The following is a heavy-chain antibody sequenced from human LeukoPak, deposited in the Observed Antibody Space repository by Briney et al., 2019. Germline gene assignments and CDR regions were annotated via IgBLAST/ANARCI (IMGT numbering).Heavy chain of an antibody. V-gene: IGHV1-18*01. CDR1: GYTFTSYD. J-gene: IGHJ6*03. CDR2: SSAYIGNT. CDR3: ARDPARAFMTGYYYYMDV. Sequence: ASVKVSCKAPGYTFTSYDINWVRLAPGQGLEWMGWSSAYIGNTKYAQKFQDRVTMTTDTSTNTAYMELRSLRSDDTAVYYCARDPARAFMTGYYYYMDVWGKGTTVTVSS.